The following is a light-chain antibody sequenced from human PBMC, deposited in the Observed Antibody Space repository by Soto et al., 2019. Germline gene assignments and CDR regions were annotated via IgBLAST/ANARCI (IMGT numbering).Light chain of an antibody. J-gene: IGKJ4*01. CDR3: QQYDNYPLT. V-gene: IGKV1-5*01. CDR1: QSINNW. CDR2: DAS. Sequence: DIQMTQSPSTLSASVGDRVTITCRASQSINNWLAWYQQKPGKAPKFLIYDASNLESVVPSRFSGSASGTEFTLTISSLQPDDFATYYCQQYDNYPLTFGGGTKVDI.